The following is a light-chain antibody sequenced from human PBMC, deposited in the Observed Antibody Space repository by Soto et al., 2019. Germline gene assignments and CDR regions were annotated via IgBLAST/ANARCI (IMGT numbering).Light chain of an antibody. CDR2: DAS. J-gene: IGKJ5*01. CDR3: QQRSNWPIT. CDR1: QSVSSY. Sequence: IGFTQSPATLSLSPGERATLSFRASQSVSSYLAWYQQNPGQAPRLLIYDASNRATGIPARFSGSGSGTDFTLTISSLEPEDFAVYYCQQRSNWPITFGQGTRLEIK. V-gene: IGKV3-11*01.